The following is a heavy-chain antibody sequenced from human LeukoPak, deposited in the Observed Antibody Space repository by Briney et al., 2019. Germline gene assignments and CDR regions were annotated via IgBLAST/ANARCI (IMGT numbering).Heavy chain of an antibody. CDR1: GGSISSGSYY. D-gene: IGHD3-10*01. V-gene: IGHV4-61*02. Sequence: SETLSLTCTVSGGSISSGSYYWSWIRQPAGKGLEWIGRIYTSGSTNYNPSLKSRVTISVDTSKNQFSLKLSSVTAADTAVYYCAREIPKSYYYGSGSYSDWGQGTLVTVSS. CDR3: AREIPKSYYYGSGSYSD. J-gene: IGHJ4*02. CDR2: IYTSGST.